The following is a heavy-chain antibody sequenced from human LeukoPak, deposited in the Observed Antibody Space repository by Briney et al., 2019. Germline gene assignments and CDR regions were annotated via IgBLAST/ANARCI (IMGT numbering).Heavy chain of an antibody. J-gene: IGHJ3*02. CDR3: AKFSLEHGYSSGWYSLDAFDI. D-gene: IGHD6-19*01. CDR2: ISSSGSTI. Sequence: HPGGSLRLSCAASGFTFSSYEMNWVRQAPGKGLEWVSYISSSGSTIYYADSVKGRFTISRDNSKNTLYLQMNSLRAEDTAVYYCAKFSLEHGYSSGWYSLDAFDIWGQGTMVTVSS. CDR1: GFTFSSYE. V-gene: IGHV3-48*03.